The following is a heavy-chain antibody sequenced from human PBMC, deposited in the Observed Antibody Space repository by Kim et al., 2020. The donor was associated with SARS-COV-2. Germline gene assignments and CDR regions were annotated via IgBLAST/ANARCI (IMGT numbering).Heavy chain of an antibody. V-gene: IGHV3-23*01. D-gene: IGHD3-3*01. CDR1: GFTFSSYA. CDR2: ISGSGGST. J-gene: IGHJ6*02. CDR3: AKVGVEMGDFWSGYYPQYYYYSMDV. Sequence: GGSLRLSCAASGFTFSSYAMSWVRQAPGKGLEWVSAISGSGGSTYYADSVKGRFTISRDNSKNTLYLQMNSLRAEDTAVYYCAKVGVEMGDFWSGYYPQYYYYSMDVCGQRTTVTVSS.